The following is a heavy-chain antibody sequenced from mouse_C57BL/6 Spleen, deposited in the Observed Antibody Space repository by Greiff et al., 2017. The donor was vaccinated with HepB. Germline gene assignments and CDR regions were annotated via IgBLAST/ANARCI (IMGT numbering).Heavy chain of an antibody. CDR2: ISSGGDYI. J-gene: IGHJ2*01. Sequence: EVQGVESGEGLVKPGGSLKLSCAASGFTFSSYAMSWVRQTPEKRLEWVAYISSGGDYIYYADTVKGRFTISRDNARNTLYLQMSSLKSEDTAMYYCTRGGNYGSYFDYWGQGTTLTVSS. V-gene: IGHV5-9-1*02. CDR1: GFTFSSYA. D-gene: IGHD1-1*01. CDR3: TRGGNYGSYFDY.